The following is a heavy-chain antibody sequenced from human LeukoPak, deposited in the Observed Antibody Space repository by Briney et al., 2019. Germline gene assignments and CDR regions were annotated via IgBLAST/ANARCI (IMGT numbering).Heavy chain of an antibody. V-gene: IGHV3-21*01. CDR3: TPGPAAMITD. CDR2: ISRTSNYI. Sequence: GGSLRLSCAASGFTFSNYNMNWVRQTPGKGLEWVSSISRTSNYIYYADSVKGRFTISRDNAKNSLVLQMNSLRAEDTAVYYCTPGPAAMITDWGQGTLVTVSS. D-gene: IGHD5-18*01. CDR1: GFTFSNYN. J-gene: IGHJ4*02.